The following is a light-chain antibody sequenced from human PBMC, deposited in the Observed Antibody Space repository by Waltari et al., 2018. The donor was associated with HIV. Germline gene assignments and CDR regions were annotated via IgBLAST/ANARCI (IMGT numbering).Light chain of an antibody. CDR2: DVN. CDR3: SSYTSSTVV. CDR1: SSDVGGYNY. J-gene: IGLJ2*01. Sequence: QSALTQPRSVSGSPGQSVTISCTGTSSDVGGYNYVSWYQQHPGKAPKLMIYDVNNRPSGVPDRFSGSKSGNTASLTISGLQAEDEADYYCSSYTSSTVVFGGGTKLTVL. V-gene: IGLV2-11*01.